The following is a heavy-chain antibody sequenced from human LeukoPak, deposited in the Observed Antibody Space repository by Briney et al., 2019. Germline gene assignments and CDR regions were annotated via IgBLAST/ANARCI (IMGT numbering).Heavy chain of an antibody. V-gene: IGHV4-59*01. CDR3: ARVGPYSSSSVYFDY. CDR1: GGSISSYY. CDR2: IYYSGST. J-gene: IGHJ4*02. D-gene: IGHD6-6*01. Sequence: KASETLSLTCTVSGGSISSYYWSWIRQPPGKGLEWIGYIYYSGSTNYNPSLKSRVTISVDTSKNQFSLKLSSVTAADTAVYYCARVGPYSSSSVYFDYWGQGTLVTVSS.